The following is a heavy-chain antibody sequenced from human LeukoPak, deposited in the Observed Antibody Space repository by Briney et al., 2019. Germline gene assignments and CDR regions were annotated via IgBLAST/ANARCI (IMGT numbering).Heavy chain of an antibody. J-gene: IGHJ4*02. CDR2: IYYSGST. V-gene: IGHV4-59*01. CDR3: ARETSLAGFASGLGFNY. CDR1: GGSISSYY. D-gene: IGHD6-19*01. Sequence: SETLSLTCTVSGGSISSYYWSWIRQPPGKGLEWIGYIYYSGSTNYNPSLKSRVTMSIDTSKNHFSLKLTSVTAADTATYYCARETSLAGFASGLGFNYWGQGILVSVSS.